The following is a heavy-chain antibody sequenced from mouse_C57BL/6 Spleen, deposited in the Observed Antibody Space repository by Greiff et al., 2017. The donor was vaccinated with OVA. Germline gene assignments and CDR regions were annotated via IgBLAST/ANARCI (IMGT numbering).Heavy chain of an antibody. D-gene: IGHD2-5*01. CDR1: FSTFPSYW. V-gene: IGHV1-69*01. CDR2: IDPSDSYT. J-gene: IGHJ2*01. CDR3: ARFYYSNYFDY. Sequence: VQLKQPGAELLIPWASVKLSFQASFSTFPSYWVPWGKQRPGQGLEWSGEIDPSDSYTNYNQKFKGKSTLTVDKSSSTAYMQLSSLTSEDSAVYYCARFYYSNYFDYWGQGTTLTVSS.